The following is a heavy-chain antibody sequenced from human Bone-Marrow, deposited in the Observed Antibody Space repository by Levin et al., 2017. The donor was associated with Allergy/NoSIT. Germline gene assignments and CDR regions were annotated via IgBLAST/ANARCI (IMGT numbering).Heavy chain of an antibody. CDR2: ITTSGGST. CDR1: GITFSNHA. D-gene: IGHD6-13*01. CDR3: ARLAWAESSSWGRDFDL. Sequence: PGGSLRLSCAASGITFSNHAMTWVRQAPGKGLEWVSAITTSGGSTYADSVKGRFTISRDNSKNTLHVQMNSLRADDTAIYYCARLAWAESSSWGRDFDLWGQGTMVTVSS. J-gene: IGHJ3*01. V-gene: IGHV3-23*01.